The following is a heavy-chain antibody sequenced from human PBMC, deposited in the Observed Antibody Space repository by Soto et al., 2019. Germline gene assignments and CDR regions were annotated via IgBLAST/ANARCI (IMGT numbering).Heavy chain of an antibody. J-gene: IGHJ4*02. CDR1: GGSIRSSNW. V-gene: IGHV4-4*02. CDR3: ASGGDYDSSGYFVSATTY. D-gene: IGHD3-22*01. Sequence: LSLTCAVSGGSIRSSNWWSWVRQPPGKGLEWIGEIYHSGSTNYNPSLKSRVTISVDKSKNQFSLKLSSVTAADTAVYYCASGGDYDSSGYFVSATTYWGQGTLVTVSS. CDR2: IYHSGST.